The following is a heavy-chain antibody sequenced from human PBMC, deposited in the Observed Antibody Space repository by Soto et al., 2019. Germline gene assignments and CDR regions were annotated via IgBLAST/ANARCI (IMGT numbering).Heavy chain of an antibody. J-gene: IGHJ4*02. CDR3: AKDARRPSGCYYLAY. V-gene: IGHV3-23*01. Sequence: GGSLRLSCAASGFTFSSYAMSWVRQAPGEGLEWVSAISNRDGRTYYADSVKGRFTISRDNSKNTLYLQMNSLGAEDTAVYYSAKDARRPSGCYYLAYGAKGTLVTVSS. CDR2: ISNRDGRT. D-gene: IGHD3-3*01. CDR1: GFTFSSYA.